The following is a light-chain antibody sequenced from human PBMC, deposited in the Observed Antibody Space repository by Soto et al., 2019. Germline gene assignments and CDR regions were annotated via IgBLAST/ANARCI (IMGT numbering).Light chain of an antibody. J-gene: IGLJ1*01. CDR1: SSDVGGYNY. CDR3: SSYTSSSTHYV. Sequence: QSVLTQPASVSGSPGQSITISCTGTSSDVGGYNYVSWYQQHPGKAPKLTIYDVSNRPSGVSNRFSGSKSGNTASLTISGLQAEDEADYYCSSYTSSSTHYVFGPGTKVTVL. V-gene: IGLV2-14*01. CDR2: DVS.